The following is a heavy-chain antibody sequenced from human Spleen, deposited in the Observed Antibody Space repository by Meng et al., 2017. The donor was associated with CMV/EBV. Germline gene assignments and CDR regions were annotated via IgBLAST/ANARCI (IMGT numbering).Heavy chain of an antibody. J-gene: IGHJ4*02. D-gene: IGHD2-8*02. Sequence: SETLSLTCTVSGYSISRAYYWGWIRQSPGKGLEWIGAIYHSGTTYYNPSLESRVTMSVDTSKNQFSLKFNSVTAADTAVYYCARRLDAGADYWGQGTLVTVSS. CDR3: ARRLDAGADY. V-gene: IGHV4-38-2*02. CDR2: IYHSGTT. CDR1: GYSISRAYY.